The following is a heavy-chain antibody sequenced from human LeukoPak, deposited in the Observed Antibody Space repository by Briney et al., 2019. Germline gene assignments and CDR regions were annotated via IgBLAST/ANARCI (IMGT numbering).Heavy chain of an antibody. J-gene: IGHJ4*02. V-gene: IGHV4-59*01. Sequence: PSETLPLTCTVSGDSISSYYWSWIRQSPGKGLEWIGYIDYTGSTNYNPFLMSRVTISLDTPRNQSSLRLSSVTAADTAVYYCAGSRRPPFFDYWGQGTRVTIS. CDR1: GDSISSYY. CDR2: IDYTGST. CDR3: AGSRRPPFFDY. D-gene: IGHD6-25*01.